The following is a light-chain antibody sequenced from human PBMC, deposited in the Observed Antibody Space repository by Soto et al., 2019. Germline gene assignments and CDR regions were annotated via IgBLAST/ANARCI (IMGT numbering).Light chain of an antibody. J-gene: IGKJ4*01. CDR1: QSVTNN. Sequence: EIVMTQSPATLSVSPWERATLSCRASQSVTNNCLAWYQQKPGQAPRLLIYGVSTRATGIPSMFSGSGSGAEFTLTISSLQSEDFAVYYCQQYCSWPLTFGRGTKVEIK. V-gene: IGKV3-15*01. CDR3: QQYCSWPLT. CDR2: GVS.